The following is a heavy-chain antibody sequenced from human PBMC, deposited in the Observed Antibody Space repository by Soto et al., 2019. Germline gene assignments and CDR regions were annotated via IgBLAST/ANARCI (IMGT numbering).Heavy chain of an antibody. CDR3: ARGSWDYDILTGYYNVYYFDY. CDR1: GFTFSSYD. Sequence: EVQLVESGGGLVQPGGSLRLSCAASGFTFSSYDMHWVRQATGKGLEWVSAIGTAGDPYYPGSVKGRFTISRENAKNSLYLQMNRLRAGDTAVYYCARGSWDYDILTGYYNVYYFDYWGQGTLVTVSS. CDR2: IGTAGDP. V-gene: IGHV3-13*05. J-gene: IGHJ4*02. D-gene: IGHD3-9*01.